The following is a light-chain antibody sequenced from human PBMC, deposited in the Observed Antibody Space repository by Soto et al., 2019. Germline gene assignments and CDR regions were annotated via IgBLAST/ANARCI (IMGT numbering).Light chain of an antibody. CDR2: DVS. J-gene: IGLJ2*01. V-gene: IGLV2-14*01. CDR3: SSYNSSRTRVV. Sequence: QSALTQPASVSGSPGQSITISCTGTSSDVGGYSFVSWYQQHPGKAPKLMIYDVSNRPSGVSNRFSGSKSGNTASLAISGLQAEDEADYYCSSYNSSRTRVVFGGGTKLTVL. CDR1: SSDVGGYSF.